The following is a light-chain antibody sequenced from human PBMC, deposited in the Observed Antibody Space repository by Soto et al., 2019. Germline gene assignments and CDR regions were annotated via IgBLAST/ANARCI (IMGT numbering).Light chain of an antibody. Sequence: QSALTQPASVSGSPGQSITISCTGTSSDVGLYNFVSWYQHHPGKAPKLLIYEVSDRPSGTSSRFSGSKSGNTASLTISGLQAEDEGDYYCSSYTSDSTLYVFGTGTKLTVL. V-gene: IGLV2-14*01. CDR3: SSYTSDSTLYV. CDR1: SSDVGLYNF. J-gene: IGLJ1*01. CDR2: EVS.